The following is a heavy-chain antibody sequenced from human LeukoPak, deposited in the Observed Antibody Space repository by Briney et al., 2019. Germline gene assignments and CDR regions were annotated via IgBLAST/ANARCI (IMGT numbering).Heavy chain of an antibody. CDR2: IDSIHSYT. D-gene: IGHD3-9*01. CDR3: ARPYYDILTGSRDWDFDL. Sequence: GSLPISCQGSGSPFTSYWISWVRQVPGKGLEWMGWIDSIHSYTNYSPSSQGHVTLSADESISTAYLQWSSLKASDTAMYYCARPYYDILTGSRDWDFDLWGRGTLVTVSS. V-gene: IGHV5-10-1*01. J-gene: IGHJ2*01. CDR1: GSPFTSYW.